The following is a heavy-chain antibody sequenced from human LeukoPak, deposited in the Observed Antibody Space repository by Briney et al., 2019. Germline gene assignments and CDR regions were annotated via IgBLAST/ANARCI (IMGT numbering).Heavy chain of an antibody. D-gene: IGHD7-27*01. CDR3: ARERPNWGSPAPNAFDI. V-gene: IGHV1-69*13. CDR1: GGTFSSYA. CDR2: IIPIFGTA. J-gene: IGHJ3*02. Sequence: SVKVSCKASGGTFSSYAISWVRQAPGQGLEWMGGIIPIFGTANYAQKFQGRVTITADESTSTAYMELSSLRSEDTAVYYCARERPNWGSPAPNAFDIWGQGTMVTVSS.